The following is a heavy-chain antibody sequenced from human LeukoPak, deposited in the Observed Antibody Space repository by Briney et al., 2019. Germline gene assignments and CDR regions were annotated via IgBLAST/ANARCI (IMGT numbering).Heavy chain of an antibody. J-gene: IGHJ3*02. V-gene: IGHV3-30*03. CDR2: ISFDGNNK. D-gene: IGHD3-22*01. Sequence: GGSLRLSCGASGFTFSSYGMHWVRQAPGKGLEWVAIISFDGNNKYYADSVKGRFTISRDNSKNTLYLQMNSLRAEDTAVYYCAYDSSGYYYDAFDIWGQGTMVTVSS. CDR1: GFTFSSYG. CDR3: AYDSSGYYYDAFDI.